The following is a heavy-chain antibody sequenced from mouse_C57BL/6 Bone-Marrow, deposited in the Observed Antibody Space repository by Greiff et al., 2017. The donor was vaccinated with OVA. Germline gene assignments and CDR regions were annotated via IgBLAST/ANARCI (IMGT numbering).Heavy chain of an antibody. V-gene: IGHV5-17*01. Sequence: DVQLVESGGGLVKPGGSLKLSCAASGFTFSDYGMHWVRQAPEKGLEWVAYISSGSSTIYYADTVKGRFTISRDNAKNTLFLQMTSLRSEDTAMYYCARRKCFDVWGTGTTVTVSS. D-gene: IGHD1-3*01. CDR3: ARRKCFDV. CDR2: ISSGSSTI. CDR1: GFTFSDYG. J-gene: IGHJ1*03.